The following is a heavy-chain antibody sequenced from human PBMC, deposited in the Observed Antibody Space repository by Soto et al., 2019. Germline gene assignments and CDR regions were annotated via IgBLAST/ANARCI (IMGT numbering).Heavy chain of an antibody. CDR3: AREYSDFWSGYYSYPDYYYLMDV. CDR2: ISSSSSTI. CDR1: GFTFSSYS. D-gene: IGHD3-3*01. Sequence: GGSLRLSCAASGFTFSSYSVNWVRQAPGKGLEWVSYISSSSSTIYYADSVKGRFTISRDNAKNSLYLQMNSLRDEDTAVYYWAREYSDFWSGYYSYPDYYYLMDVWGQGTTVTVSS. J-gene: IGHJ6*02. V-gene: IGHV3-48*02.